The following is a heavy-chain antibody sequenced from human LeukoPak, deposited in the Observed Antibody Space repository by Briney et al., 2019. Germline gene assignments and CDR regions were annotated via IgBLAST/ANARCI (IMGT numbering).Heavy chain of an antibody. Sequence: PGASVKASCKASGYTFTTYDINWVRQATGQGLEWMGWMNPNSGNTGYAQKFQGRVTMTRNTSMSTAYMELSSLRSEDTAVYYCARANYYGSGKKDLDYWGQGTLVTVSS. CDR2: MNPNSGNT. J-gene: IGHJ4*02. D-gene: IGHD3-10*01. V-gene: IGHV1-8*01. CDR1: GYTFTTYD. CDR3: ARANYYGSGKKDLDY.